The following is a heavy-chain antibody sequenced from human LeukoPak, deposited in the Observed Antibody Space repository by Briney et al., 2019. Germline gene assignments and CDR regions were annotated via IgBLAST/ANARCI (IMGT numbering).Heavy chain of an antibody. CDR3: ARGNLVVVPAAITNWFDP. J-gene: IGHJ5*02. D-gene: IGHD2-2*02. V-gene: IGHV3-30*04. CDR1: GFTFSSYA. Sequence: PGGSLRLSCAASGFTFSSYAMHWVRQAPGKGLEWVAVISYDGSNKYYADSVKGRFTISRDNSKNTLYLQMNSLRAEDTAVYYCARGNLVVVPAAITNWFDPWGQGTLVTVSS. CDR2: ISYDGSNK.